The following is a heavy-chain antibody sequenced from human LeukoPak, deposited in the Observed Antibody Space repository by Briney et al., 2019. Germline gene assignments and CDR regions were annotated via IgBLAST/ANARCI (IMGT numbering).Heavy chain of an antibody. CDR2: ITASGTAM. D-gene: IGHD3-22*01. J-gene: IGHJ4*02. V-gene: IGHV3-48*02. CDR1: GFTFSSYS. Sequence: GGSLRLSCAASGFTFSSYSMNWVRQAPGKGLEWVSHITASGTAMFYADSVKGRFTISRDNAKNSLYLQMNSLRDEDTAVYYCARVYRPGVVITSYYFDYWGQGTLVTVSS. CDR3: ARVYRPGVVITSYYFDY.